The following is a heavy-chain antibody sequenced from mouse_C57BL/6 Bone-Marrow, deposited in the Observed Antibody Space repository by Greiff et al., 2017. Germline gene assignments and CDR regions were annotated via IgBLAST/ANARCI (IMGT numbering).Heavy chain of an antibody. V-gene: IGHV1-82*01. CDR1: GYAFSSSW. CDR2: IYPGDGDT. J-gene: IGHJ2*01. D-gene: IGHD1-1*01. CDR3: HYYYGLGY. Sequence: VQRVESGPVLVKPGASVKISCKASGYAFSSSWMNWVKQRPGQGLEWIGRIYPGDGDTNYNVKLQGKATLTADKSSSTAYMQLSSLTSEDSAVYFCHYYYGLGYWGQGTTLTVSS.